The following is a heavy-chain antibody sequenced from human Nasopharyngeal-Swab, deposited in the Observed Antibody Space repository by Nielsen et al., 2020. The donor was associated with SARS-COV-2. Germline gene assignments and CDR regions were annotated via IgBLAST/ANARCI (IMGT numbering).Heavy chain of an antibody. CDR2: IWYDGSNK. D-gene: IGHD6-13*01. J-gene: IGHJ4*02. CDR3: ARELAAAGTGGN. CDR1: GFTLCSYG. Sequence: SRAASGFTLCSYGIHWVRQAPGKGLGWVAVIWYDGSNKYNADSVKGRFTISRDNSKNTLYLQMNSLRAEDTAVYYCARELAAAGTGGNWGQGTLVTVSS. V-gene: IGHV3-33*01.